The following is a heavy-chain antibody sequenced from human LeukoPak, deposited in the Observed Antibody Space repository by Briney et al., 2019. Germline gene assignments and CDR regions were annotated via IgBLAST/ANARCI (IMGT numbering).Heavy chain of an antibody. CDR2: ISYDGSKT. Sequence: WVRQAPGKGLEWVAVISYDGSKTYYADSVKDRFTISRDNSKSTLYLQMNSLRAEDTALYYCAGYSSSWSSFDYWGQGTLVTVSS. D-gene: IGHD6-13*01. V-gene: IGHV3-30-3*01. CDR3: AGYSSSWSSFDY. J-gene: IGHJ4*02.